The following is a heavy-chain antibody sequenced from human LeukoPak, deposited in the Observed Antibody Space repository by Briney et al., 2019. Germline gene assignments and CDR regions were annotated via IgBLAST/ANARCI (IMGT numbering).Heavy chain of an antibody. Sequence: SETLSLTCTVSGGSISSYYWSWIRQPPGKGLEWIGYIYYSGSTNYNPSLKSRVTISVDTSKNQFSLKLSSVTAADTAVYYCAKDPYSGSYALDWYFDLWGRGTLVTVSS. J-gene: IGHJ2*01. D-gene: IGHD1-26*01. V-gene: IGHV4-59*01. CDR3: AKDPYSGSYALDWYFDL. CDR2: IYYSGST. CDR1: GGSISSYY.